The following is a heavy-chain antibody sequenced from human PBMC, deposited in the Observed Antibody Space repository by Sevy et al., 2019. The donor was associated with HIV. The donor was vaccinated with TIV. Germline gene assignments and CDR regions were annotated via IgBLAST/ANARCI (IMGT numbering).Heavy chain of an antibody. Sequence: GTLSLTCAVSDGSISSSNWWSWVRQPPGKGLEWIGEIYHSGSTNRNPSRKRRVTISIDKSKNQFSLKRSSVTTADTAVYFCARLAGGVDSGFQHWGQGTLVTVSS. D-gene: IGHD3-16*01. J-gene: IGHJ1*01. V-gene: IGHV4-4*01. CDR3: ARLAGGVDSGFQH. CDR1: DGSISSSNW. CDR2: IYHSGST.